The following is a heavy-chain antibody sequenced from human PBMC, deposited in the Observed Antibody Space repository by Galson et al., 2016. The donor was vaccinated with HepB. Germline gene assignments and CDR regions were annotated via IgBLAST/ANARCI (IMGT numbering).Heavy chain of an antibody. Sequence: ETLSLTCAVSNSSVSRNYYWGWIRQPPGKGLEWIASIYRSGSTFYNPSPKSRVTISVDTSQNQFSLKLSSLTAADTAMYYCARVGYYDILTGHSPFDYWGQGTLVTVSS. V-gene: IGHV4-38-2*01. J-gene: IGHJ4*02. CDR3: ARVGYYDILTGHSPFDY. CDR2: IYRSGST. CDR1: NSSVSRNYY. D-gene: IGHD3-9*01.